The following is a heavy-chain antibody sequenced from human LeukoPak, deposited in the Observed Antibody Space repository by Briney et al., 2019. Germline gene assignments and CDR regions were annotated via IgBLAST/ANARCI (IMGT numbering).Heavy chain of an antibody. Sequence: GGSLRLSCAASGFTFSGYIMNWVRQAPGKGLEWVSAIRRSSSYIYYADSAEGRFTISRDNTKKSLYLQMNNLRAEDTAVYYCARDGDTTMVGGYNYYYEVWGKGAAVTVSS. J-gene: IGHJ6*03. V-gene: IGHV3-21*01. CDR1: GFTFSGYI. CDR3: ARDGDTTMVGGYNYYYEV. CDR2: IRRSSSYI. D-gene: IGHD5-18*01.